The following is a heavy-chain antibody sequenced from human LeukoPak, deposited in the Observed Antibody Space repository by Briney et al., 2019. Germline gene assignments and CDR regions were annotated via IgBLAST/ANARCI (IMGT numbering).Heavy chain of an antibody. D-gene: IGHD3-10*01. CDR3: ASTGGYGSGTYDYYYFGMDV. V-gene: IGHV3-48*03. CDR1: GFTFSSYE. Sequence: GGSLRLSCAASGFTFSSYEMNWVRQAPGKGLEWVAYITSSGRIIYYADSVKGRFTISRDNAKNSLYLQMNSLRAEDTAVYYCASTGGYGSGTYDYYYFGMDVWGQGTSVTVSS. J-gene: IGHJ6*02. CDR2: ITSSGRII.